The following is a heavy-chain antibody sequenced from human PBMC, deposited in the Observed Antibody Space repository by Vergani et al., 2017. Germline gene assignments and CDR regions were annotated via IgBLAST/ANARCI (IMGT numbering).Heavy chain of an antibody. V-gene: IGHV4-4*07. CDR1: GGSISGNF. CDR3: ARGIYGDYVSYYGMDV. CDR2: MYTSGST. Sequence: QVQLQESGPGLVKPSETLSLTCTVSGGSISGNFWSWIRQPAGKGLEYIGRMYTSGSTTYNPSLKSRVTISVDTSKNQFSLKLSSVTAADTAVYYCARGIYGDYVSYYGMDVWGQGTTVTVSS. J-gene: IGHJ6*02. D-gene: IGHD4-17*01.